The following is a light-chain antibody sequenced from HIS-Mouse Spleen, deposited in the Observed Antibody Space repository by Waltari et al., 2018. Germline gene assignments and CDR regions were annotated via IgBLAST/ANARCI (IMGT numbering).Light chain of an antibody. J-gene: IGLJ2*01. V-gene: IGLV2-8*01. Sequence: QSALTQPPSASGSPGQSVTISCTGTSSDVGGYNYVSWYHQNPGKAPKRMIYEVSKRPSGVPDRCAGSKAANTASLTVSGLQAEDEADYYCSSYAGSNKVFGGGTKLTVL. CDR3: SSYAGSNKV. CDR1: SSDVGGYNY. CDR2: EVS.